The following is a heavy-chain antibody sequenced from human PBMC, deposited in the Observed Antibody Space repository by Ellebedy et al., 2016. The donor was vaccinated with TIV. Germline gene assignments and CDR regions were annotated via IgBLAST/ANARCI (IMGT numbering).Heavy chain of an antibody. D-gene: IGHD2-2*01. V-gene: IGHV4-59*12. J-gene: IGHJ5*02. CDR1: GGSISSYY. CDR2: IYYSGST. CDR3: ARGRGCSSTSCHNWFDP. Sequence: SETLSLTXTVSGGSISSYYWSWIRQPPGKGLEWIGYIYYSGSTNYSPSLKSRVTISVDTSKNQFSLNLRSVTAADTAVYYCARGRGCSSTSCHNWFDPWGQGTLVTVSS.